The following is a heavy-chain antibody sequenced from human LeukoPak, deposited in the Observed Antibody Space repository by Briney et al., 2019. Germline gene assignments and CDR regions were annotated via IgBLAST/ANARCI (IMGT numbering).Heavy chain of an antibody. J-gene: IGHJ4*02. D-gene: IGHD1-7*01. CDR2: ISYGGSEK. V-gene: IGHV3-30*18. CDR3: AKVRVVFNWNYAYYFDD. Sequence: GGSLRLSCAASGFSFSTYGMHWVRQAPGKGLEWVAIISYGGSEKYYADSVKGRFTISRDNSKNTLYLQMNSLRAEDTAVYYCAKVRVVFNWNYAYYFDDWGQGTLVTVSS. CDR1: GFSFSTYG.